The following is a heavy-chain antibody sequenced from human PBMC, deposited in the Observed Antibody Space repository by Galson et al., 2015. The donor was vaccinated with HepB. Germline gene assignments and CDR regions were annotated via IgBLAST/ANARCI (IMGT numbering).Heavy chain of an antibody. V-gene: IGHV3-21*01. J-gene: IGHJ6*02. CDR3: ARGLMVRGVYYYYYGMDV. CDR2: ISSSSYI. CDR1: GFTFSSYS. Sequence: SLRLSCAASGFTFSSYSMNWVRQAPGKGLEWVSSISSSSYIYYADSVKGRFTISRDNAKNSLYLQMNSLRAEDTAVYYCARGLMVRGVYYYYYGMDVWGQGTTVTVSS. D-gene: IGHD3-10*01.